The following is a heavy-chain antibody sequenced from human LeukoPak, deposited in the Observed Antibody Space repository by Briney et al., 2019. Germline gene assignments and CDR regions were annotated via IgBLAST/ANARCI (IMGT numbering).Heavy chain of an antibody. CDR2: ISYDGSNK. V-gene: IGHV3-30-3*01. CDR3: ARAYGGNWAFDY. D-gene: IGHD4-23*01. J-gene: IGHJ4*02. Sequence: GGSLRLSCAASGFTFSSYAMHWVRQAPGKGLEWVAVISYDGSNKYYADSVKGRFTISRDNSKNTLYLQMNSLRAEDTAVYYCARAYGGNWAFDYWGQGTLVTVSS. CDR1: GFTFSSYA.